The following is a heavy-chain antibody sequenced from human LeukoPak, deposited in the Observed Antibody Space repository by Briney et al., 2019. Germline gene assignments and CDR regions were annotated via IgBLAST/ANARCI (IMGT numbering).Heavy chain of an antibody. V-gene: IGHV3-30-3*01. Sequence: GGSLRLSCAASGFTFSSYAMPWVRQAPGKGLEWAAVISYDGSNKYYADSVKGRFTISRDNSKNTLYLQMNSLRAEDTAVYYCARAGGSGSYYNLYFDYWGQGTLVTVSS. CDR2: ISYDGSNK. J-gene: IGHJ4*02. CDR3: ARAGGSGSYYNLYFDY. CDR1: GFTFSSYA. D-gene: IGHD3-10*01.